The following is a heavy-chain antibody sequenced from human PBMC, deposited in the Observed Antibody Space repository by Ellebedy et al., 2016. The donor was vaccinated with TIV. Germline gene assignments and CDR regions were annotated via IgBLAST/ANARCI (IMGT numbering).Heavy chain of an antibody. CDR1: GFTFTDFY. D-gene: IGHD1-26*01. V-gene: IGHV3-11*01. Sequence: GESLKISCAASGFTFTDFYMAWIRQAPGKGLEWVSHIGESGRNTNYADSVKGRFTISRDNAKNSLFLQMNTLRADDTAVDYCAKENRTGSGAGFDVWGQGTMVTVSS. CDR3: AKENRTGSGAGFDV. J-gene: IGHJ3*01. CDR2: IGESGRNT.